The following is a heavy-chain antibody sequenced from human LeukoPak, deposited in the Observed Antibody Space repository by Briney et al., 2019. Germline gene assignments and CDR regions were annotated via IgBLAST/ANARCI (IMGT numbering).Heavy chain of an antibody. CDR1: GFTFGHYA. Sequence: GSLRLSCAASGFTFGHYAMHWVRQAPGKGLEWLALTSYDGATESYADSVRGRFTISRDNSKNTVFLDVNSLRGEDTAVYFCARELVSVTRHDGLDVWGQGTTVIVSS. J-gene: IGHJ6*02. V-gene: IGHV3-30-3*01. D-gene: IGHD4-17*01. CDR3: ARELVSVTRHDGLDV. CDR2: TSYDGATE.